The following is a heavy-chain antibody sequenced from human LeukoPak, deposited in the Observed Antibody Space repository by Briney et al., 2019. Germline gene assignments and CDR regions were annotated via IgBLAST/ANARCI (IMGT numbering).Heavy chain of an antibody. CDR3: VRHSKDYGSEY. D-gene: IGHD3-10*01. V-gene: IGHV4-39*01. CDR2: IYYSGST. CDR1: GDSIRSSNYY. J-gene: IGHJ4*02. Sequence: SETLSLTCTVSGDSIRSSNYYWGCIRRPPGKGLEWIGSIYYSGSTYYNPSLKSRVTISVDTSKNQLSLKLSSVTAADAAVYFCVRHSKDYGSEYWGQGTLVTVSS.